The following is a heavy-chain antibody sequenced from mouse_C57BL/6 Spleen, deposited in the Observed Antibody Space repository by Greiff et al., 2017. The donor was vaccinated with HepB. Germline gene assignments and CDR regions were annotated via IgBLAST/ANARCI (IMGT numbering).Heavy chain of an antibody. J-gene: IGHJ2*01. D-gene: IGHD4-1*02. CDR1: GYTFTSYW. CDR3: ARRGVNWYYFDY. CDR2: IYPGSGST. V-gene: IGHV1-55*01. Sequence: QVQLQQPGAELVKPGASVKMSCKASGYTFTSYWITWVKQRPGQGLEWIGDIYPGSGSTNYNEKFKSKATLTVDTSSSTAYMQLSSLTSEDSAVYYCARRGVNWYYFDYWGQGTTLTVAS.